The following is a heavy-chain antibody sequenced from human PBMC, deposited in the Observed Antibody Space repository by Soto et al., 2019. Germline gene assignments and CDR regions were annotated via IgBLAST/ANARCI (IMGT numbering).Heavy chain of an antibody. J-gene: IGHJ6*02. D-gene: IGHD3-10*01. CDR1: GFTFGDYA. CDR3: SRPQVGGVITYYYYGMDV. CDR2: IRSKAYGGTT. Sequence: GGSLRLSCTASGFTFGDYAMSWFRQAPGKGLEWVGFIRSKAYGGTTEYAASVKGRFTISRDDSKSIAYLQMNSLKTEDTAVYYCSRPQVGGVITYYYYGMDVWGQGTTVTVSS. V-gene: IGHV3-49*03.